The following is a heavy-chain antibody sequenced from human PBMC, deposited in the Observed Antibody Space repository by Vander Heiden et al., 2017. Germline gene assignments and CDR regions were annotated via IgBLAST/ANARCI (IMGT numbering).Heavy chain of an antibody. CDR3: AHRQVSSFDY. CDR1: GFSLITGGVA. V-gene: IGHV2-5*01. J-gene: IGHJ4*02. CDR2: IYGNDDK. D-gene: IGHD6-6*01. Sequence: QITLQESGPTLVKPTQTLTLTCPFSGFSLITGGVAVGWIRQPPGKALEWLALIYGNDDKRYSPSLKSRLTITKDTSKNQVVLSMTNMDPVDTATYYCAHRQVSSFDYWGQGALVTVSS.